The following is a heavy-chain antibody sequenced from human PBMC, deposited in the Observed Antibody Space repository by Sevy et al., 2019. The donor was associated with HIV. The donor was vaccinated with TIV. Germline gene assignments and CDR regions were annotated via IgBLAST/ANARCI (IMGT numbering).Heavy chain of an antibody. Sequence: ASVKVSCKASGYTFTSYAMNWVRQAPGQGLEWMGWINTNTGNPTYAQGFTGRFVFSLDTSVSTAYLQISSLKAEDTAVYYCARVQASVVQANVYYYGMDVWGQGTTVTVSS. D-gene: IGHD2-2*01. CDR3: ARVQASVVQANVYYYGMDV. J-gene: IGHJ6*02. CDR2: INTNTGNP. V-gene: IGHV7-4-1*02. CDR1: GYTFTSYA.